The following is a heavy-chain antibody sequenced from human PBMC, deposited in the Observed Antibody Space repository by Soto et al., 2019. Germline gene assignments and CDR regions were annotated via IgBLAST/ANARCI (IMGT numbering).Heavy chain of an antibody. Sequence: QVQLVESGGGVVQPGRSLRLSCAASGFTFSSYGMHWVRQAPGEGLEWVALISYDGSNKYYADSVKGRFTISRDYSKNTLYLQMNSLRAEDTAVYYCAKGPAIVLVPAAMNSYYGRDVGGQGTTVTVSS. V-gene: IGHV3-30*18. CDR2: ISYDGSNK. D-gene: IGHD2-2*01. J-gene: IGHJ6*02. CDR3: AKGPAIVLVPAAMNSYYGRDV. CDR1: GFTFSSYG.